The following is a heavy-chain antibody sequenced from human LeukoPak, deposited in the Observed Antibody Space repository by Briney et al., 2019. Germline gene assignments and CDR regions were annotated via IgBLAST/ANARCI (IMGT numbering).Heavy chain of an antibody. CDR2: IIPILGIA. V-gene: IGHV1-69*04. CDR3: ARVGYSGYDYAFDI. J-gene: IGHJ3*02. CDR1: GGTFSSYA. Sequence: ASVKVSCKASGGTFSSYAISWVRQAPGQGLEWMGRIIPILGIANYAQKFQGRVTITADKSTSTAYMELSSLRSEDTAVYYYARVGYSGYDYAFDIWGQGTMVTVSS. D-gene: IGHD5-12*01.